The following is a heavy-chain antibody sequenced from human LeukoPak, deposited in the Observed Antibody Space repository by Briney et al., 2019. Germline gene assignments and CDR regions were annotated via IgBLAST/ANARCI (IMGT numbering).Heavy chain of an antibody. CDR2: LNWNAAST. D-gene: IGHD6-19*01. J-gene: IGHJ4*02. Sequence: GGSLRLSCSTSGFKFDDFGMHWIRQIPGKGLEWVSGLNWNAASTDYADSVKGRCTISRDNAKNLLYLQINSLRVEDTAVYYCARGRGSGWRYLDYWGQGTLVIVSS. V-gene: IGHV3-20*04. CDR1: GFKFDDFG. CDR3: ARGRGSGWRYLDY.